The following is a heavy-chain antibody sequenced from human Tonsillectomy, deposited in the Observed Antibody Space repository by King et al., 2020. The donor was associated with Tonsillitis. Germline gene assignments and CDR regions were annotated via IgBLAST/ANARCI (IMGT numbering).Heavy chain of an antibody. CDR2: INPNNGDT. CDR3: ARGGLPTYDY. Sequence: QLVQSGAEVKKPGASVKVSCMASGYTFTGHYFHWVRQAPGQGLEWMGWINPNNGDTNDAQKFRGRVTMTGDTSISTAFMELSSLRPDDTAVYYCARGGLPTYDYWGQGTLVIVSS. CDR1: GYTFTGHY. J-gene: IGHJ4*02. V-gene: IGHV1-2*02.